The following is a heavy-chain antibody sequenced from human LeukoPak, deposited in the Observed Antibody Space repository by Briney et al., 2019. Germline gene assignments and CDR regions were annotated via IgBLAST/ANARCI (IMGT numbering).Heavy chain of an antibody. CDR3: ARVALISYSYGPFDY. J-gene: IGHJ4*02. CDR1: GGSISSYY. V-gene: IGHV4-59*01. CDR2: IYYSGST. D-gene: IGHD5-18*01. Sequence: PSETLSLTCTVSGGSISSYYWSWIRQPPGKGLEWIGYIYYSGSTNYNPSLKSRVTISVDTSKNQFSLKLSSVTAADTAVYYCARVALISYSYGPFDYWGQGALVTVSS.